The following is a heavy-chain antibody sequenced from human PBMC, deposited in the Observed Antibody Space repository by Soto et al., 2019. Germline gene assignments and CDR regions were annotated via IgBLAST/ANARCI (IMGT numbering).Heavy chain of an antibody. CDR1: GGTIIGYY. V-gene: IGHV4-4*07. D-gene: IGHD3-3*01. CDR2: IYSSGNT. CDR3: ARGQRFSDWFDP. J-gene: IGHJ5*02. Sequence: TSETLSLTCSVSGGTIIGYYWTWIRQPAGKGLEWIGRIYSSGNTKYNPSLQSRVTMSLDTSNNQFSLRLTSVTAADTAVYYCARGQRFSDWFDPWGQGTLVTVSS.